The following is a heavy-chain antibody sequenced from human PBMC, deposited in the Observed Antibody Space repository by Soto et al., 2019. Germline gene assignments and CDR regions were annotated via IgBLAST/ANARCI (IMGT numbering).Heavy chain of an antibody. J-gene: IGHJ3*02. D-gene: IGHD6-19*01. CDR1: GGTFSSYA. V-gene: IGHV1-69*01. Sequence: QVQLVQSGAEVKKPGSSVKVSCKASGGTFSSYAISWVRQAPGQGLEWMGGIIPIFGTANYAQKFQGRVTITADASTSTGYMELSSLRSEDTAVYYCAREGYSSGWYGDAFDIWGQGTMVTVSS. CDR3: AREGYSSGWYGDAFDI. CDR2: IIPIFGTA.